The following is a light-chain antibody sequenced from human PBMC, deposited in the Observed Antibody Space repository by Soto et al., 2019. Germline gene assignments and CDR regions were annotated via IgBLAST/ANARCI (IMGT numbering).Light chain of an antibody. CDR2: DVS. J-gene: IGLJ1*01. CDR1: SNDVGSYNY. Sequence: QSVLAQPASVSGSSGQSITISCTGTSNDVGSYNYVSWYQQHPGKAPKLMIYDVSNRPSGVSNRFSGSKSGNTASLTISGLQAEDEADYYCSSYTTSTTLVFGTGTKVTVL. CDR3: SSYTTSTTLV. V-gene: IGLV2-14*01.